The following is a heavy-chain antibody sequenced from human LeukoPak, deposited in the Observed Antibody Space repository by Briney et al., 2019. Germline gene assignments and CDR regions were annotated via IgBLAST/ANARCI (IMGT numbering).Heavy chain of an antibody. CDR1: GGTFSNYA. D-gene: IGHD2-2*02. J-gene: IGHJ4*02. V-gene: IGHV1-69*13. CDR3: ARWAGYRSITNCYTAFDY. CDR2: ITPIFGTA. Sequence: ASVKVSCKASGGTFSNYAINWVRQAPGQGLEWMGGITPIFGTANYAQRFQGRVTITADESTSTAYMELSSLRSEDTAVYYCARWAGYRSITNCYTAFDYWGQGTLVTVSS.